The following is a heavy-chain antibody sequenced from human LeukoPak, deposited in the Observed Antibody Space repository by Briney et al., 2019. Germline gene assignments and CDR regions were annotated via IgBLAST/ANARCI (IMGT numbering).Heavy chain of an antibody. V-gene: IGHV4-59*10. D-gene: IGHD2-15*01. CDR1: GGPFSGYY. Sequence: PSETLSLICAVYGGPFSGYYWSWIRQPAGKGLEWIGRIYTSGSTNYNPSLKSRVTMSVDTSKNQFSLKLSSVTAADTAVYYCASCSGGSCRKTYYYYMDVWGKGTTVTVSS. CDR3: ASCSGGSCRKTYYYYMDV. J-gene: IGHJ6*03. CDR2: IYTSGST.